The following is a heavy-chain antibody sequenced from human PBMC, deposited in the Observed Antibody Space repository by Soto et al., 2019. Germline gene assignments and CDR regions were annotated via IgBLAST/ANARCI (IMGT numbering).Heavy chain of an antibody. CDR1: GFTFSGYS. CDR2: ISYDGSNK. D-gene: IGHD3-22*01. CDR3: ARGAYYDSGGYYLGCLDY. J-gene: IGHJ4*02. V-gene: IGHV3-30-3*01. Sequence: GGSLRLSCAASGFTFSGYSMHWVRQSPGKGLEWLALISYDGSNKYYADSVKGRFTISRDNSKNTLYLQMNSLRAEDTAVYYCARGAYYDSGGYYLGCLDYWGQGTLVTVSS.